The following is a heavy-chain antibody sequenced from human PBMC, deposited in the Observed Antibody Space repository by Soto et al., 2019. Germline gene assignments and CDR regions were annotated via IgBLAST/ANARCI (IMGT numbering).Heavy chain of an antibody. CDR3: ARDWGTGFYHFDY. CDR1: GYSISTGFN. Sequence: XETLSLTCAVAGYSISTGFNWGWIRQPPGKGLEWIGSIYHSGSTYYNLSLKSRVTISADTSKNQISLKLISVTAADTALYYCARDWGTGFYHFDYWGQGTLVTVSS. CDR2: IYHSGST. V-gene: IGHV4-38-2*02. D-gene: IGHD6-19*01. J-gene: IGHJ4*02.